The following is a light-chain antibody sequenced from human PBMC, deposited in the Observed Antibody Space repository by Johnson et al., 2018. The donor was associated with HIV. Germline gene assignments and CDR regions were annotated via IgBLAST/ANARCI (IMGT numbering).Light chain of an antibody. CDR1: SSNIGNNY. CDR3: GTWDSSLSAYV. J-gene: IGLJ1*01. CDR2: ENN. Sequence: QSVLTQPPSVSAAPGQKVTISCSGSSSNIGNNYVSWYQQLPGTAPKLLIYENNKRPSGIPDRFSGSKSGTSATLGITGLQTGDEAGYYCGTWDSSLSAYVFGNGTKVTVL. V-gene: IGLV1-51*02.